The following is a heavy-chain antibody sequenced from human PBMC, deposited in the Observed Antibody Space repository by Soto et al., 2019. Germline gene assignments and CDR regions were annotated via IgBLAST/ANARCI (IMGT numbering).Heavy chain of an antibody. CDR1: GDSISNGGCS. J-gene: IGHJ4*02. Sequence: QLQLQESGSRLVKPSQTLSLTCAVSGDSISNGGCSWNWIRQPPGKGLEWIGYIYHSGGTDYNPSLKSRVTITVDSSNNQFSLKLNSVTAADTAVYYCARDSRSGYYLEYWGQGTLVTVSS. V-gene: IGHV4-30-2*01. CDR2: IYHSGGT. D-gene: IGHD3-22*01. CDR3: ARDSRSGYYLEY.